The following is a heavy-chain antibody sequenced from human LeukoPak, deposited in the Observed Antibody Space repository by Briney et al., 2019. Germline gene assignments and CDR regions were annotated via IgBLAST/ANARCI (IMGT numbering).Heavy chain of an antibody. CDR2: ISGSSGAI. J-gene: IGHJ4*02. CDR3: ARDPLEYSSSTGEN. V-gene: IGHV3-48*01. CDR1: GFTFSAYT. Sequence: GGSLRLSCAASGFTFSAYTMNWVRQAPGKGLEWVSYISGSSGAIYYADSVKGRFTISRDNAKNSLYLQMNSLKAEDTAVYYCARDPLEYSSSTGENWGQGTLVTVSS. D-gene: IGHD6-6*01.